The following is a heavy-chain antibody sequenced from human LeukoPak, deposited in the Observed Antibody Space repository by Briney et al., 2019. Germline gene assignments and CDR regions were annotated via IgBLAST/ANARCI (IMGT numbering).Heavy chain of an antibody. Sequence: GGSLRLSCAASGFTFSDSAVSWVRHSPGEGLKWVSSISDTGGRTYYADSVKGRFTITRDNSRNTVNLRMNSLTAGDTARYYCAKGGQDFDFWRFDLWGQGILVIVSS. V-gene: IGHV3-23*01. J-gene: IGHJ5*02. CDR2: ISDTGGRT. CDR3: AKGGQDFDFWRFDL. D-gene: IGHD3-3*01. CDR1: GFTFSDSA.